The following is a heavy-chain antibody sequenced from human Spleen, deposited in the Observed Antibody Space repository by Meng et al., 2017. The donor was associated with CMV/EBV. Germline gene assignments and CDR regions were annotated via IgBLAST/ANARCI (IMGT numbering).Heavy chain of an antibody. J-gene: IGHJ4*02. CDR1: GDSISSGGYY. CDR3: AREWLYGGDRYFDY. D-gene: IGHD2-21*02. Sequence: SGDSISSGGYYWSWIRQHPGRGPEWIGYIYYSGSTYYNPSLKSRVSISVDTSRNQFSLKLSSMTAADTAVYYCAREWLYGGDRYFDYWGQGTLVTVSS. CDR2: IYYSGST. V-gene: IGHV4-31*02.